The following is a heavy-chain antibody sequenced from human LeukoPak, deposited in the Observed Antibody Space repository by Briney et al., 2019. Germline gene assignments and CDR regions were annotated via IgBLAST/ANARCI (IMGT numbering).Heavy chain of an antibody. J-gene: IGHJ6*02. CDR1: GFTFDDYA. D-gene: IGHD1-26*01. Sequence: PGGSLRLSCAASGFTFDDYAMHWVRHAPGKGLEWVSGISWNSGSIIYADSVKGRFTISRDNAKNSLYLQMNSLRAEDTALYYCAKDRGSGSYYYYYYGMDVWGQGTTVTVSS. CDR3: AKDRGSGSYYYYYYGMDV. CDR2: ISWNSGSI. V-gene: IGHV3-9*01.